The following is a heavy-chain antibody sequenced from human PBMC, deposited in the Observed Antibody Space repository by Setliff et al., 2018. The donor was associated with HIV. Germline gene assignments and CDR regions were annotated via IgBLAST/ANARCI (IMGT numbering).Heavy chain of an antibody. CDR1: GGSFTNYY. J-gene: IGHJ6*03. D-gene: IGHD6-19*01. CDR2: INHSGTT. Sequence: TLSLTCVVYGGSFTNYYWSWIRQPPGKGLECIGEINHSGTTNYNPSLKSRVTISVDTSKNQFSLKLSSVTAADTAVYYCARGYPGIAVAGLTYYYYYYMDVWGKGTTVTVSS. CDR3: ARGYPGIAVAGLTYYYYYYMDV. V-gene: IGHV4-34*01.